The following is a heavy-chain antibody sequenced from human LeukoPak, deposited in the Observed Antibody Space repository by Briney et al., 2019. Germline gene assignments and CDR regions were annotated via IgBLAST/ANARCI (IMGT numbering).Heavy chain of an antibody. CDR3: ARDLSYGLDV. CDR1: GFTFSSYS. Sequence: GGSLRLSCAASGFTFSSYSMNWVRQAPGKGLEWVSSISSSSSYIYYGDSVKGRFTISRDNAKNTLYLQMNSLRAEDTAVYYCARDLSYGLDVWGQGTTVTVSS. J-gene: IGHJ6*02. CDR2: ISSSSSYI. V-gene: IGHV3-21*01. D-gene: IGHD5/OR15-5a*01.